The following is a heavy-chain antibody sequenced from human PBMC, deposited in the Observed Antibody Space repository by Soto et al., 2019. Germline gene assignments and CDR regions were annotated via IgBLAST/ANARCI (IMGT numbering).Heavy chain of an antibody. Sequence: ASVKVSCKASGYTFTSYAMHWVRQAPGQRLEWMGWINAGNGNTKYSQKFQGRVTITRDTSASTAYMELSSLRSEDTAVYYCARDTAVVQWFGEIYYYYGMDVWGQGTTVTVS. V-gene: IGHV1-3*01. J-gene: IGHJ6*02. D-gene: IGHD3-10*01. CDR2: INAGNGNT. CDR1: GYTFTSYA. CDR3: ARDTAVVQWFGEIYYYYGMDV.